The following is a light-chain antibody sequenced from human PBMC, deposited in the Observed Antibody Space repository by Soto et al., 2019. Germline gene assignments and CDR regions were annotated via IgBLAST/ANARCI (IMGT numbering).Light chain of an antibody. CDR3: QQLYTLPFT. Sequence: DVQMTQSPSTLSASVVDRVTITFRASQSISTWLAWYQQKPGKAPKLLIYKASTLKSGVPSRFSGSGSGTEFTLTISGLLPEDFAAYHCQQLYTLPFTFGQGTRLENK. J-gene: IGKJ5*01. V-gene: IGKV1-5*03. CDR2: KAS. CDR1: QSISTW.